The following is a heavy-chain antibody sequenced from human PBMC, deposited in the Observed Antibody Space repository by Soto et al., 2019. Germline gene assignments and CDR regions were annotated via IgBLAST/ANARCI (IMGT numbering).Heavy chain of an antibody. CDR3: AKDTGYSGYENFDY. CDR2: ISGSGGST. CDR1: GFTFSSYA. V-gene: IGHV3-23*01. D-gene: IGHD5-12*01. J-gene: IGHJ4*02. Sequence: GGSLRLSCAASGFTFSSYAMSWVRQAPGRGLEWVSAISGSGGSTYYADSVKGRFTISRDNSKNTLYLQMNSLRAEDTAVYYCAKDTGYSGYENFDYWGQGTLVTVSS.